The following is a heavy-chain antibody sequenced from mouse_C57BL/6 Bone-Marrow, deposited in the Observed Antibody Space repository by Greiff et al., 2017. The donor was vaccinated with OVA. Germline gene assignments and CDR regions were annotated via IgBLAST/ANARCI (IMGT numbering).Heavy chain of an antibody. CDR2: IYPRSGNT. Sequence: VQRVESGAELARPGASVTLSCKASGYTFTSYGISWVKQRTGQGLEWIGEIYPRSGNTYYNEKFKGKATLTADKSSSTAYMELRSLTSEDSAVYFCAREVRGFAYWGQGTLVTVSA. CDR3: AREVRGFAY. CDR1: GYTFTSYG. J-gene: IGHJ3*01. D-gene: IGHD2-14*01. V-gene: IGHV1-81*01.